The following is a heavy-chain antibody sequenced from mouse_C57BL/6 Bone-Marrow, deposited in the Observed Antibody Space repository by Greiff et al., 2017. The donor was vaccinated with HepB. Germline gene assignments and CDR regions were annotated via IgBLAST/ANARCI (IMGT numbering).Heavy chain of an antibody. V-gene: IGHV1-72*01. D-gene: IGHD2-5*01. CDR2: IDPNSGGT. Sequence: QVQLKQSGAELVKPGASVKLSCKASGYTFTSYWMHWVKQRPGRGLEWIGRIDPNSGGTKYNEKFKSKATLTVDKSSSTAYMQPSSLTSEDSAVYYCARGEEDYSNYEKYFDYWGQGTTLTVSS. CDR3: ARGEEDYSNYEKYFDY. CDR1: GYTFTSYW. J-gene: IGHJ2*01.